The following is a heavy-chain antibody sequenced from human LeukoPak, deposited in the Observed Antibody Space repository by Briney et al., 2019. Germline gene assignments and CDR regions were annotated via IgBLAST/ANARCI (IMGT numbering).Heavy chain of an antibody. CDR3: AKVIREVDMSYDY. Sequence: PGGSLRLSCAASGFTFSSYSMSWVRQAPGKGLEWVSSISSSSTYVYYADSVKGRFTISRDNSKNTLYLQMNSLRAEDTAVYYCAKVIREVDMSYDYWGQGALVTVSS. J-gene: IGHJ4*02. CDR2: ISSSSTYV. CDR1: GFTFSSYS. D-gene: IGHD5-24*01. V-gene: IGHV3-21*04.